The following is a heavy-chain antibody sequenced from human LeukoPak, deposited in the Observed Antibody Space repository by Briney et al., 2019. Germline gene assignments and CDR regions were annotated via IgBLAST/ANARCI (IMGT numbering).Heavy chain of an antibody. D-gene: IGHD4-17*01. CDR1: GGTFSSYA. CDR3: ARGYFWYGDSKSMMKFDYGD. CDR2: IIPILGIA. J-gene: IGHJ4*02. V-gene: IGHV1-69*04. Sequence: ASVKVSRKASGGTFSSYAISWVRQAPGQGLEWMGRIIPILGIANYAQKFQGRVTITADKSTSTAYMELSSLRSEDTAVYYCARGYFWYGDSKSMMKFDYGDWGQGTLVTVSS.